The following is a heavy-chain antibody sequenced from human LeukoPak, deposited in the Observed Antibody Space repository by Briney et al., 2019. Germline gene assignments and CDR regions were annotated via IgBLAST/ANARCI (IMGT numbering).Heavy chain of an antibody. CDR3: ARAIVVVVAAIAFDI. V-gene: IGHV4-30-2*01. CDR2: IYHSGST. CDR1: GGSISSGGYS. D-gene: IGHD2-15*01. J-gene: IGHJ3*02. Sequence: SQTLSLTCAVSGGSISSGGYSWSWIRQPPGKGLEWIGYIYHSGSTYYNPTLKSRVTISVDRSKNQFSLKLSSVTAADTAVYYCARAIVVVVAAIAFDIWGQGTMVTVSS.